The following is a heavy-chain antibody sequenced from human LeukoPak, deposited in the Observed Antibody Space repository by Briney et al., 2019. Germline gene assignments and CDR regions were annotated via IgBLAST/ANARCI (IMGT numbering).Heavy chain of an antibody. J-gene: IGHJ6*02. Sequence: GSLRLSCAASGFTFSSYAMSWVRQAPGKGLEWVSAISGSGGSTYYADSVKGRFTISRDNSKNTLYLQMNSLRAEDTAVYYCAKFNTEYGDFIYYYGMDVWGQGTTVTVSS. CDR2: ISGSGGST. D-gene: IGHD4-17*01. CDR3: AKFNTEYGDFIYYYGMDV. V-gene: IGHV3-23*01. CDR1: GFTFSSYA.